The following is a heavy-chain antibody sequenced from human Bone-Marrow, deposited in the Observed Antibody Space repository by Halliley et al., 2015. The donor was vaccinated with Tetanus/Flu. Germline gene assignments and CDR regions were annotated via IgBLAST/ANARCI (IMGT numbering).Heavy chain of an antibody. Sequence: GGGKKYGATVKGRFTISRDNSKNSLYLQMNSLRPEDTALYYCAKGMGEGSDWYPYIHPWGQGTLVPVSS. D-gene: IGHD6-19*01. J-gene: IGHJ5*02. V-gene: IGHV3-43*01. CDR2: GGGK. CDR3: AKGMGEGSDWYPYIHP.